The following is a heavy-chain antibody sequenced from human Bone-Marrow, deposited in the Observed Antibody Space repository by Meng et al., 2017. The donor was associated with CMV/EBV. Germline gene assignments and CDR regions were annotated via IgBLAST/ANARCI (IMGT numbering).Heavy chain of an antibody. V-gene: IGHV1-69*04. CDR1: FNRNT. CDR2: IIPILNIA. D-gene: IGHD3-22*01. Sequence: FNRNTSSWVRQAPGQGPEWMGRIIPILNIANYAQRFEDRVTISADKSATTAYMELSSLRSEDTAVYYCAKDGGQNYYDATGLNWYFDLWGRGTLVTVSS. J-gene: IGHJ2*01. CDR3: AKDGGQNYYDATGLNWYFDL.